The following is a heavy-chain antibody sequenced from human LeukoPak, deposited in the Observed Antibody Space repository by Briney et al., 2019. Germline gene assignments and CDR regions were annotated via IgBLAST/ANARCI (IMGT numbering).Heavy chain of an antibody. J-gene: IGHJ4*02. CDR3: ARQGPNYYDSSGYYPPLGY. V-gene: IGHV1-2*06. CDR1: GYTFTGYY. Sequence: ASVKVSCKASGYTFTGYYMHWVRQAPGQGLEWMGRINPNSGGTNYAQKFQGRVTITADESTSTAYMELSSLRSEDTAVYYCARQGPNYYDSSGYYPPLGYWGQGTLVTVSS. CDR2: INPNSGGT. D-gene: IGHD3-22*01.